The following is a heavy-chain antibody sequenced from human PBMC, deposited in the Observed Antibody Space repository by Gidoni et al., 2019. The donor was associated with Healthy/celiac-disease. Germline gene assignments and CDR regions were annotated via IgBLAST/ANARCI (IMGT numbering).Heavy chain of an antibody. CDR2: ISGSGGST. CDR1: GFTFSSYA. D-gene: IGHD6-19*01. V-gene: IGHV3-23*01. CDR3: AKDLDSPRSTSSGWYVDAFDI. J-gene: IGHJ3*02. Sequence: EVQLLESGGGLVQPGGSLRLYCAASGFTFSSYAMSWVRQAPGKGLEWVSAISGSGGSTYYADSVKGRFTISRDNSKNTLYLQMNSLRAEDTAVYYCAKDLDSPRSTSSGWYVDAFDIWGQGTMVTVSS.